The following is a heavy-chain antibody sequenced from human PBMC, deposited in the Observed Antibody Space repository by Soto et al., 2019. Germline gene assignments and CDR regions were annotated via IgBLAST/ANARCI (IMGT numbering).Heavy chain of an antibody. CDR1: GFSFNDAW. V-gene: IGHV3-15*07. Sequence: EVQLVESGGDLVKPGGSLRLSCAASGFSFNDAWMKWFRQAPGKGLEWVGRIKSKTDGGTTDYAAPVKGRFTISRDDSQDTLYLQMTSLTTEDTAVYYCTTYSGVAGRPLPSFWGQGTLVTVSS. J-gene: IGHJ4*02. CDR3: TTYSGVAGRPLPSF. CDR2: IKSKTDGGTT. D-gene: IGHD6-6*01.